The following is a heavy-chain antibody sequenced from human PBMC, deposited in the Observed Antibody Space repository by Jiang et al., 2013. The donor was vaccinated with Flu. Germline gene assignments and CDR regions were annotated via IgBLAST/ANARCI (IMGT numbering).Heavy chain of an antibody. CDR2: IIPLLGIA. V-gene: IGHV1-69*04. CDR1: GDTFSSYV. Sequence: SVKVSCKASGDTFSSYVISWVRQAPGQGLEWMGRIIPLLGIANYAQKFQGRVTITADKSTTTAYMEVSSLRSDDTAVYYCAREGVATSPLDYWGQGTLVTVSS. D-gene: IGHD4-23*01. CDR3: AREGVATSPLDY. J-gene: IGHJ4*02.